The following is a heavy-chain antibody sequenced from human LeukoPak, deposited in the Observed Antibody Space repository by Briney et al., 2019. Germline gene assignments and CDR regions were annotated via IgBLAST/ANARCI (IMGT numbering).Heavy chain of an antibody. CDR1: GGSIRSYY. CDR2: IYYSGST. J-gene: IGHJ3*02. CDR3: ARHCSSTSCYPFDAFDI. V-gene: IGHV4-59*08. Sequence: PSETLSLICTVSGGSIRSYYWSWIRHPPGKGLEWIGYIYYSGSTNYNPSLKSRVTISVDTSKNQFSLKLSSVTAADTAVYYCARHCSSTSCYPFDAFDIWGQGTMVTVSS. D-gene: IGHD2-2*01.